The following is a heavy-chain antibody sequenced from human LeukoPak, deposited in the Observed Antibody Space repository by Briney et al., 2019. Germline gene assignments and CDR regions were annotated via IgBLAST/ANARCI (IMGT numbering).Heavy chain of an antibody. J-gene: IGHJ4*02. D-gene: IGHD2-15*01. CDR2: IYSGGST. CDR1: GFNVSHYY. V-gene: IGHV3-53*01. CDR3: ARLVGGSAYYFDY. Sequence: GGSLRLSCAASGFNVSHYYMSWVRQAPGKGLEWVSVIYSGGSTYYADSVKGRFTISRDNSKNTLHLQMNSLRAEDTAVYYCARLVGGSAYYFDYWGQGTLVTVSS.